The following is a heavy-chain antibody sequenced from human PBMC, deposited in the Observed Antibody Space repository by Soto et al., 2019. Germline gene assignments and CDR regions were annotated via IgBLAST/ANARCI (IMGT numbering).Heavy chain of an antibody. CDR2: VYYSGST. J-gene: IGHJ3*02. CDR3: TRDPACDI. D-gene: IGHD6-25*01. V-gene: IGHV4-59*01. Sequence: PSETLSLTCSVSGGSISGYYWNWIRQSPGKGLEWIGHVYYSGSTYYNPSLKSRVTISIDTSKNQFYLKLTSVTAADTAVYYCTRDPACDIWGQGTMVTVSS. CDR1: GGSISGYY.